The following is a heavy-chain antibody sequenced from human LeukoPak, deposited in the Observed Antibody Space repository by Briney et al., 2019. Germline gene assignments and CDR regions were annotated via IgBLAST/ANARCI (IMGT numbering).Heavy chain of an antibody. D-gene: IGHD3-9*01. CDR1: GGSISGSSFY. J-gene: IGHJ4*02. V-gene: IGHV4-39*07. Sequence: SETLSLSCTVFGGSISGSSFYWGWIRQPPGKGLEWIGSIYHSGSTYYNPSLKSRVTISVDTSKNQFSLKLSSVTAADTAVYYCAFGGILTGYYFDYWGQGTLVTVSS. CDR2: IYHSGST. CDR3: AFGGILTGYYFDY.